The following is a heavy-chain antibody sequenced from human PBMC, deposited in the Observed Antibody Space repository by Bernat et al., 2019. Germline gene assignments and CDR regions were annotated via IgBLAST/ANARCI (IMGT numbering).Heavy chain of an antibody. Sequence: QVQLQESGPGLVKPSETLSLTCTVSGGSISSYYWSWIRQPPGKGLEWIGYIYYSGSTNYNPSLKSRVTISVDTSKNQFSLKLSSVTAADTAVYYCARLSSLESFDYWGQGTLVTVSS. CDR3: ARLSSLESFDY. CDR1: GGSISSYY. CDR2: IYYSGST. J-gene: IGHJ4*02. V-gene: IGHV4-59*08. D-gene: IGHD1-1*01.